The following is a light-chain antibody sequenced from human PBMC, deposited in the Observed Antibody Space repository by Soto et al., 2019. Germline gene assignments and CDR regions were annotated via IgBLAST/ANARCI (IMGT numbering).Light chain of an antibody. CDR1: QSVSRSY. CDR3: QQYGSSPRT. J-gene: IGKJ1*01. Sequence: EIVLTQSPGTLYLSPGERANLSCRASQSVSRSYLAWYQQKPGQAPRLLIYGASSRATGIPDRFSGSGSGTDVTLTISRLEPEDFAVYYCQQYGSSPRTFGHGTKVEIK. CDR2: GAS. V-gene: IGKV3-20*01.